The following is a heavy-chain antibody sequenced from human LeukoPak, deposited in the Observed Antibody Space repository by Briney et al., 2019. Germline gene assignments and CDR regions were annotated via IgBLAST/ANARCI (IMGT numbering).Heavy chain of an antibody. Sequence: PGRSLRLSCAASGFTSSSYAMHWVRQAPGKGLEWVAVISYDGSNKYYADSVKGRFSISRDNSKNTVSLEMSNLRTDDTAIYYCAKEAFRPALLDFWGQGSLVTVSS. D-gene: IGHD2-21*01. CDR3: AKEAFRPALLDF. CDR2: ISYDGSNK. CDR1: GFTSSSYA. V-gene: IGHV3-30-3*01. J-gene: IGHJ4*02.